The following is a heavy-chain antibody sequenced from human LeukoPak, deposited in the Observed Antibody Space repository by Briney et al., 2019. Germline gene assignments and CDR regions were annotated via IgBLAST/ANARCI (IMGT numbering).Heavy chain of an antibody. CDR3: ARGRGSSGWFDP. J-gene: IGHJ5*02. CDR2: MNPNSGNT. V-gene: IGHV1-8*02. D-gene: IGHD6-19*01. Sequence: ASVKVSCKASGYTFTGYYMHRVRQATGQGLEWMGWMNPNSGNTGYAQKFQGRVTMTRNTSISTAYMELSSLRSEDTAVYYCARGRGSSGWFDPWGQGTLVTVSS. CDR1: GYTFTGYY.